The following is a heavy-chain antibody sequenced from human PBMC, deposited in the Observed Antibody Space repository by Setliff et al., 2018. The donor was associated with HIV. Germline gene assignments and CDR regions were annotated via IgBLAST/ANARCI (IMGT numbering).Heavy chain of an antibody. CDR1: GYIFSTFG. CDR2: ISDYNSNT. D-gene: IGHD2-15*01. Sequence: ASVKVSCKASGYIFSTFGITWVRQAPGQGPEWMGWISDYNSNTEYAQKLQGRVTMTKDTSTSTAYMELRSLTSDDTALYYCARGGPPRVATLYWFDPWGQGTLVTVSS. V-gene: IGHV1-18*04. J-gene: IGHJ5*02. CDR3: ARGGPPRVATLYWFDP.